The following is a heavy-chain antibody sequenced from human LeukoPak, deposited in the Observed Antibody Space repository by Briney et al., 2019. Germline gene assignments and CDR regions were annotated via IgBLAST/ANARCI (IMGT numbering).Heavy chain of an antibody. CDR2: INPNSGGT. V-gene: IGHV1-2*02. CDR1: GYTFTSYD. D-gene: IGHD3-22*01. J-gene: IGHJ5*02. Sequence: GASVKVSCKASGYTFTSYDINWVRQAPGQGLEWMGWINPNSGGTNYAQKFQGRVTMTRDTSISTAYMELSRLRSDDTAVYYCARRSTHDSSGYSFDPWGQGTLVTVSS. CDR3: ARRSTHDSSGYSFDP.